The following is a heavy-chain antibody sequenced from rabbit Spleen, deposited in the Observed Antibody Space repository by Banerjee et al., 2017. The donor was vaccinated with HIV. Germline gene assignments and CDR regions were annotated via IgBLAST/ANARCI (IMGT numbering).Heavy chain of an antibody. D-gene: IGHD6-1*01. Sequence: QEQLEESGGDLVKPEGSLTLTCTASGFSFSSSYWICWVRQAPGKGLEWIACIYTGNNGNTYYASWAKGRFTISKTSSTTVTLQVTSLTAADTATYFCARDGVSGVGYAYDLWGPGTLVTVS. V-gene: IGHV1S45*01. CDR3: ARDGVSGVGYAYDL. CDR2: IYTGNNGNT. CDR1: GFSFSSSYW. J-gene: IGHJ4*01.